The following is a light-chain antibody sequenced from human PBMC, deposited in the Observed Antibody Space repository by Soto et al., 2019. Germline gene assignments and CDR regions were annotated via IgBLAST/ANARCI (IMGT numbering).Light chain of an antibody. CDR3: HQCKDWRGT. V-gene: IGKV3-15*01. CDR2: GAS. CDR1: QSVSSN. J-gene: IGKJ1*01. Sequence: EIVMTQSPATLSVSPGERATLSCRASQSVSSNLAWYQQKPGQAPRLLVYGASSRATGIPARFSGSGSGTEFTLTISGLQSEDFAVYYCHQCKDWRGTFGQGTKVEIK.